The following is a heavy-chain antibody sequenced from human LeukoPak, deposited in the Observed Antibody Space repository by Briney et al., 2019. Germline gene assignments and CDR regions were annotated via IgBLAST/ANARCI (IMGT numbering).Heavy chain of an antibody. CDR1: GFTLSGHW. Sequence: GGSLTLSCVASGFTLSGHWMHWARQVPGKGLVGVSRISSDGSITTYADSVKGRFTISRDIARNTLYLQMNSLTADDTALYYCARSGYYNGYDYWGQGTLVTVSS. V-gene: IGHV3-74*03. CDR2: ISSDGSIT. D-gene: IGHD3-10*01. CDR3: ARSGYYNGYDY. J-gene: IGHJ4*02.